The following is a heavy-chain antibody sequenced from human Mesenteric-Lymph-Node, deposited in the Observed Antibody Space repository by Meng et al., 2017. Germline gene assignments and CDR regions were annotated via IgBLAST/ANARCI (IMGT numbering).Heavy chain of an antibody. CDR2: IYYSGST. J-gene: IGHJ4*02. CDR3: ARGPSRWLQFSFDY. Sequence: QVQLQDSGPGLGKPSKTLSLTCTVAGGSISSGDYYWSWIRQPPGKGLEWIGYIYYSGSTYYNPPLKSRVTISVDTSKNQFSLKLSSVTAADTAVYYCARGPSRWLQFSFDYWGQGTLVTVSS. CDR1: GGSISSGDYY. D-gene: IGHD5-24*01. V-gene: IGHV4-30-4*01.